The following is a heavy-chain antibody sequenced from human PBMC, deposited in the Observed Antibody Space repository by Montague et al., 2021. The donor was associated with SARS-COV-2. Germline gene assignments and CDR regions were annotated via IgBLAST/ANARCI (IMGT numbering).Heavy chain of an antibody. CDR1: GGSISSNS. J-gene: IGHJ5*02. CDR2: IFHSEST. Sequence: SETLSLTCSVSGGSISSNSLCWIRQSPAQGMGWNGYIFHSESTDSNPYLNSRVTISVAMSKHQYSLPLNSVTAADSAVYYCASTEPDWNDWFDPWGQGTPVTVSS. D-gene: IGHD1-1*01. V-gene: IGHV4-59*13. CDR3: ASTEPDWNDWFDP.